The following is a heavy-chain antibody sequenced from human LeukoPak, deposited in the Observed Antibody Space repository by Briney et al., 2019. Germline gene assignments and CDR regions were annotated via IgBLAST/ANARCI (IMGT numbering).Heavy chain of an antibody. CDR3: AKASTTVTTVSAFDI. V-gene: IGHV3-7*01. CDR2: IKQDGSEK. D-gene: IGHD4-17*01. Sequence: PGGSLRLSCAASGFTFSSYWMSWVRQAPGKGLEWVANIKQDGSEKYYVDSVKGRFTISRDNAKNSLYLQMNSLRAEDTAVYYCAKASTTVTTVSAFDIWGQGTMVTVSS. CDR1: GFTFSSYW. J-gene: IGHJ3*02.